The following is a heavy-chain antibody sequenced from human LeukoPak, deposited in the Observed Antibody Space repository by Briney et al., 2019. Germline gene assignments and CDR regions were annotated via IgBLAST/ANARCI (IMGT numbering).Heavy chain of an antibody. CDR3: ARASADYWYYDFWSGYRNFDY. J-gene: IGHJ4*02. CDR1: GFTFSSYC. Sequence: PGGSLRLSCAASGFTFSSYCMSCVRQAPGKGRECGANIKQDGSEKYYMDSVKGRFTTSRDNAKNSLYLQMNSLRDEDTAVYYCARASADYWYYDFWSGYRNFDYWGQGTLVTVSS. D-gene: IGHD3-3*01. CDR2: IKQDGSEK. V-gene: IGHV3-7*05.